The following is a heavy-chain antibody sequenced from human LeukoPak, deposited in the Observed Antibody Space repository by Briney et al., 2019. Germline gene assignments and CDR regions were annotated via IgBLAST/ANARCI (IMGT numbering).Heavy chain of an antibody. CDR3: ALLTVASDFDY. J-gene: IGHJ4*02. V-gene: IGHV3-48*03. CDR1: RFPFSIYE. Sequence: GGSLRLSRVVSRFPFSIYEMNWVRQAPGKGLEWVSNIHSSGTVKYYSDSVKGRFSISRDNAESSLYLQMNSLRVEDTAVYYCALLTVASDFDYWGQGALVTVSS. D-gene: IGHD5-12*01. CDR2: IHSSGTVK.